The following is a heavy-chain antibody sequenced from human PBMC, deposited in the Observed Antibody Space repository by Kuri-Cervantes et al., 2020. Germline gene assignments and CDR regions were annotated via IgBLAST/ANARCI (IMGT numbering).Heavy chain of an antibody. CDR1: GGSFSGYY. Sequence: GSLRLSCAVYGGSFSGYYWSWIRQPPGKGLEWIGKINHSGSTNYNPSLKSRVTISVDTSKNQFSLKLSSVTAADTAVYYCARGQANYYDRSGYYYGHAFDIWGQGTMVTVSS. CDR3: ARGQANYYDRSGYYYGHAFDI. CDR2: INHSGST. J-gene: IGHJ3*02. V-gene: IGHV4-34*01. D-gene: IGHD3-22*01.